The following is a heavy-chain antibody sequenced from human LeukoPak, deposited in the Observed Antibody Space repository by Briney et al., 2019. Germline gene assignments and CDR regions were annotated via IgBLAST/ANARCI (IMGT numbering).Heavy chain of an antibody. CDR2: IKQDGSEK. D-gene: IGHD6-19*01. Sequence: GGSLRLSCAASGFTFSSYWMSWVRQAPGKGLEWVANIKQDGSEKYYVDSVKGRFTISRDNAKNSLYLQMNSLRAEDTALYYCARAIKQWLVPGGAFDIWGQGTMVTVSS. V-gene: IGHV3-7*03. J-gene: IGHJ3*02. CDR1: GFTFSSYW. CDR3: ARAIKQWLVPGGAFDI.